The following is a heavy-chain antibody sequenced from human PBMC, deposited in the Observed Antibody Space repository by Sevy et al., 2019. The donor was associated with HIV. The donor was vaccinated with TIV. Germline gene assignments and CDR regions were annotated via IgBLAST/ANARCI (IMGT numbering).Heavy chain of an antibody. CDR3: ANGYCSGGSCPRDYYYYGMDV. D-gene: IGHD2-15*01. CDR2: ISSSGRST. CDR1: GFTFSSYA. J-gene: IGHJ6*02. V-gene: IGHV3-23*01. Sequence: GGSLRLSCAASGFTFSSYAMNWVRQAPGKGLEWVSSISSSGRSTYYADSVEGRFTISRDNSENTLYLQMNSLRADDTAVYYCANGYCSGGSCPRDYYYYGMDVWGQGTTVTVSS.